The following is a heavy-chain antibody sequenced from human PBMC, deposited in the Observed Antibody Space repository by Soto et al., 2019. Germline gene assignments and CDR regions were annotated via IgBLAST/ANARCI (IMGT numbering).Heavy chain of an antibody. CDR2: ISYDGSNK. J-gene: IGHJ6*02. D-gene: IGHD3-10*01. V-gene: IGHV3-30*18. CDR3: AKAALPITMVRGPRSYYGMDV. Sequence: SLRLSCAASGFTFSSYGMHWVRQAPGKGLEWVAVISYDGSNKYYADSVKGRFTISRDNSKNTLYLQMNSLRAEDTAVYYCAKAALPITMVRGPRSYYGMDVWGQGTTVTVSS. CDR1: GFTFSSYG.